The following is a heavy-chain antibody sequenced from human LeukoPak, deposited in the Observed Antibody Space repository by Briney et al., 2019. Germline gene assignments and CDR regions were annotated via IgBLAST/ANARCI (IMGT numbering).Heavy chain of an antibody. V-gene: IGHV4-61*01. Sequence: SETLSLTCTVSGGSVSSDIYYWSWIRQPPGEGLEWIGYVYYSGSTKYNPSLKSRVTISVDTSKNLFSLKLTSVTAADTTVYYCARDRIAAAGNYYYYGMDVWGQGTTVTVAS. CDR2: VYYSGST. CDR1: GGSVSSDIYY. CDR3: ARDRIAAAGNYYYYGMDV. D-gene: IGHD6-13*01. J-gene: IGHJ6*02.